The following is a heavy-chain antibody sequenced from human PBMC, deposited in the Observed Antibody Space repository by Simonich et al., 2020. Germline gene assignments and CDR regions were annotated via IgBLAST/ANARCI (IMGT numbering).Heavy chain of an antibody. V-gene: IGHV1-2*06. J-gene: IGHJ4*02. CDR1: GYTFTGYY. Sequence: QVQLVQSGAEVKKPGASVKVSCKASGYTFTGYYMHWVRQAPGQGLECMSRKNPNRGGTNYAQKFQGRVTMTRDTSISTAYMELSRLRSDDTAVYYCASGWDWGFSHMSDYWGQGTLVTVSS. CDR3: ASGWDWGFSHMSDY. D-gene: IGHD7-27*01. CDR2: KNPNRGGT.